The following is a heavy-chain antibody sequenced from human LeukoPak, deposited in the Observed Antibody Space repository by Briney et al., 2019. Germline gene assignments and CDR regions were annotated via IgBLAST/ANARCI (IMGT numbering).Heavy chain of an antibody. D-gene: IGHD6-19*01. CDR3: ARGGPGIAVAGPDY. CDR2: ISSSSSTI. V-gene: IGHV3-48*04. CDR1: GFTFSSYS. Sequence: GGSLRLSCAASGFTFSSYSMNWVRQAPGKGLEWVSYISSSSSTIYYADSVKGRFTISRDNAKNSLYLQMNSLRAEDTAVYYCARGGPGIAVAGPDYWGQGTLVTVSS. J-gene: IGHJ4*02.